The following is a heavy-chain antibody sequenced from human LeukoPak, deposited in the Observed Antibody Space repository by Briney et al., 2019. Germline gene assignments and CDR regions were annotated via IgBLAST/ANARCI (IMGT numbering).Heavy chain of an antibody. Sequence: PGGSLRLSCAASGFTVSSSYMSWVRQAPGKGLEWVSVIYSGGSTYYADSVKGRFTISRDNAKNTLYLQMNGLRVEDTAVYYCVVWGEDRSGHRFDFWGQGTLVTVPS. CDR3: VVWGEDRSGHRFDF. D-gene: IGHD3-22*01. CDR1: GFTVSSSY. V-gene: IGHV3-53*01. CDR2: IYSGGST. J-gene: IGHJ4*02.